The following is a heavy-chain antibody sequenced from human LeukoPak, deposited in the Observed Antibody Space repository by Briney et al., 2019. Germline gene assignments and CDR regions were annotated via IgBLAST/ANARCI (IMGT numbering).Heavy chain of an antibody. CDR2: ISAYNGNT. V-gene: IGHV1-18*01. CDR3: ARDNSVGETAWWFDP. J-gene: IGHJ5*02. Sequence: ASVKVSCKASGYTFTSYGISWVRQAPGQGLEWMGWISAYNGNTNYAQKFQGRVTMTRDMFTSTDYMELTSLTSDDTAVYYCARDNSVGETAWWFDPWGQGTLVTVSS. CDR1: GYTFTSYG. D-gene: IGHD1-26*01.